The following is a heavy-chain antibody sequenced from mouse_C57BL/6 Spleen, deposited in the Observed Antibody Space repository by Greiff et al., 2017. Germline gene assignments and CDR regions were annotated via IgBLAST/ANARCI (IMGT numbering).Heavy chain of an antibody. Sequence: EVKLVESGAELVKPGASVKLSCTASGFNIKDYYMHWVKQRTEQGLEWIGRIDPEDGETKYAPKFQGKATITADTSSNTAYLQLSSLTSEDTAVYYCARGYYGRSYDWYFDVWGTGTTVTVSS. V-gene: IGHV14-2*01. CDR3: ARGYYGRSYDWYFDV. CDR1: GFNIKDYY. J-gene: IGHJ1*03. D-gene: IGHD1-1*01. CDR2: IDPEDGET.